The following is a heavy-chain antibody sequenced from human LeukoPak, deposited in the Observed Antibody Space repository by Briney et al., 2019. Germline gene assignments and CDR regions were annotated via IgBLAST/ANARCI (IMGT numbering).Heavy chain of an antibody. CDR2: IYYSGST. J-gene: IGHJ4*02. D-gene: IGHD3-22*01. CDR3: ARQTCYYDSSGFDY. Sequence: SGTLSLTCTVSGGSISSGDYYWSWIRQPPGKGLEWIGYIYYSGSTYYNPSLKSRVTISVDTSKNQFSLKLSSVTAADTAVYYCARQTCYYDSSGFDYWGQGTLVTVSS. CDR1: GGSISSGDYY. V-gene: IGHV4-30-4*01.